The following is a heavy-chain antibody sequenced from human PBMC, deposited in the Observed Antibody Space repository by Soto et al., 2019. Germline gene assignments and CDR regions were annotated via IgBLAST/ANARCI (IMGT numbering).Heavy chain of an antibody. V-gene: IGHV4-30-2*01. Sequence: TSETLSLTSAVSGGYIISGGYSWSWIRQPPGKGLEWIGYIYHSGSTYYNPSLKSRVTISVDRSKNQFSLKLSSVTAADTAVYYCARGQTSDSSGYYGILDYWGQGTLVTVSS. CDR2: IYHSGST. J-gene: IGHJ4*02. CDR1: GGYIISGGYS. D-gene: IGHD3-22*01. CDR3: ARGQTSDSSGYYGILDY.